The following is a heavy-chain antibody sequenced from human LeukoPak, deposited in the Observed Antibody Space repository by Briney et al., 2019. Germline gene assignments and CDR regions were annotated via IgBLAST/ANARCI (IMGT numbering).Heavy chain of an antibody. CDR1: GYTFTGYY. CDR2: INPNSGGT. J-gene: IGHJ4*02. Sequence: EASVKVSCKASGYTFTGYYMHWVRQAPGQGLEWMGWINPNSGGTNYAQKFQGRVTMTRDTSISTAYMELSRLRSDDTAVYYCARGGDDSSGYYDYWGQGTLVIVSS. V-gene: IGHV1-2*02. D-gene: IGHD3-22*01. CDR3: ARGGDDSSGYYDY.